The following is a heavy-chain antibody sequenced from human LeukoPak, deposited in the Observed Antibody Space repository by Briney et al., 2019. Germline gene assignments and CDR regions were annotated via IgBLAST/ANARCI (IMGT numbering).Heavy chain of an antibody. CDR2: IYSGGST. CDR3: ARTRSSGCLDY. CDR1: GFTVSSNY. J-gene: IGHJ4*02. D-gene: IGHD6-19*01. V-gene: IGHV3-53*01. Sequence: GGSLRLSCAASGFTVSSNYMSWVRQAPGKGLEWVSVIYSGGSTYYADSVKGRFTISRDNSKNTLYLQVNSLRAEDTAVYYCARTRSSGCLDYWGQGTLVTVSS.